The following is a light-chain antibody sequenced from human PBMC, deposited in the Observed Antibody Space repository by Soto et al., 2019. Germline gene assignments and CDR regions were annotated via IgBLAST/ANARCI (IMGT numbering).Light chain of an antibody. CDR2: EVS. Sequence: QSVLSQPPSASGSPGLSVTVSCTGLSDDVGRYNYVSWYQQHPGKAPKLIIYEVSKRPSGVPDRFSGSKSGDTASLTVSGLQVEDEADYYCSAYSGRVHVIFGGGTKLTVL. V-gene: IGLV2-8*01. J-gene: IGLJ2*01. CDR1: SDDVGRYNY. CDR3: SAYSGRVHVI.